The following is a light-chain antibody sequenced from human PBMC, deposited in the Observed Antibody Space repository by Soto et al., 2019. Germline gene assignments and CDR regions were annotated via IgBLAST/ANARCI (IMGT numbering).Light chain of an antibody. Sequence: VIWMTQSPSLVSASTGDRVTISCRMSQAVGAYLAWYQQKPGKAPKLLIYATSTLQSGVPSRFSGSGSGTDFTLTISNLQSEDFATYYCQQYDSFPLTFGGGTRAEIK. CDR3: QQYDSFPLT. CDR1: QAVGAY. V-gene: IGKV1D-8*01. J-gene: IGKJ4*01. CDR2: ATS.